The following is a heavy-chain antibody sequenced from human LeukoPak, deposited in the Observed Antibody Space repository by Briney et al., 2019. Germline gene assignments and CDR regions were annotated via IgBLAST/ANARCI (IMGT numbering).Heavy chain of an antibody. CDR3: ARGGSLHLILEWSNKYYFDY. V-gene: IGHV4-34*01. CDR2: INHSGST. J-gene: IGHJ4*02. CDR1: GGSFSGYY. Sequence: PSETLSLTCAVYGGSFSGYYWSWIRQPPGKGLEWIGEINHSGSTNYNPSLKSRVTISVDTSKNQFSLKLSSVTAADTAVYYCARGGSLHLILEWSNKYYFDYWGQGTLVIVSS. D-gene: IGHD3-3*01.